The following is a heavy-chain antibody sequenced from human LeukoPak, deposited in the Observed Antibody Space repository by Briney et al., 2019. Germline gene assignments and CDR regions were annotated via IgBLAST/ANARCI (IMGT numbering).Heavy chain of an antibody. D-gene: IGHD4-17*01. CDR1: GGTFSSYA. CDR3: ARDGNDYGDYAIDY. V-gene: IGHV1-69*06. CDR2: IISIFGTA. J-gene: IGHJ4*02. Sequence: SVKVSCKASGGTFSSYAISWVRQAPGQGLEWMGGIISIFGTANYAQKFQGRVTITADKSTSTAYMELSSLRSEDTAVYYWARDGNDYGDYAIDYWGQGTLVSVSS.